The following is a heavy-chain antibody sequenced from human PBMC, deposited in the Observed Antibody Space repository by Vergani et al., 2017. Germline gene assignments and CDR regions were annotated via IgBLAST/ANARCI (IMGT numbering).Heavy chain of an antibody. CDR1: GDSVSSNSAA. CDR2: TYYRSKWYN. CDR3: ARMVLRYFDWLLVPAGMDV. Sequence: QVQLQQSGPGLVKPSQTLSLTCAISGDSVSSNSAAWNWIRQSPSRGLEWLGRTYYRSKWYNDYAVSVKSRITINPDTSKNQFSLQLSSVTAADTAVYYCARMVLRYFDWLLVPAGMDVWGQGTTVTVSS. D-gene: IGHD3-9*01. J-gene: IGHJ6*02. V-gene: IGHV6-1*01.